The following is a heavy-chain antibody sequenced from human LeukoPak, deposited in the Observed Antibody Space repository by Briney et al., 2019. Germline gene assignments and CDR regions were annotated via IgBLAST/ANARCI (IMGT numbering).Heavy chain of an antibody. Sequence: GGSLRLSCAASGFSFSGQWMHWVRQAPGKGLGLVSRISSGGTSRSYADSVEGRFTISRDNAKNTLYLQMDSLRDEDTAVYFCAPLHIVDKTLAGWGQGTLVTV. CDR2: ISSGGTSR. J-gene: IGHJ4*02. D-gene: IGHD2-21*01. CDR3: APLHIVDKTLAG. CDR1: GFSFSGQW. V-gene: IGHV3-74*01.